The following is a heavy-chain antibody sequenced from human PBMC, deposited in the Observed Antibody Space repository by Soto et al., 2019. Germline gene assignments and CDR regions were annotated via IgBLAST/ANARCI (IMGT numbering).Heavy chain of an antibody. Sequence: QVQLVQSGAEVKKPGASVKVSCKASGYTFTSYYMHWVRQAPGQGLEWMGIINPGGGGASYAQKFQGRVTMTSDTSTSTVYMELSSLRSEDTAVYYCARSESSYYDSSGYYYHFDYWGQGTLVTVSS. V-gene: IGHV1-46*03. J-gene: IGHJ4*02. CDR2: INPGGGGA. CDR1: GYTFTSYY. CDR3: ARSESSYYDSSGYYYHFDY. D-gene: IGHD3-22*01.